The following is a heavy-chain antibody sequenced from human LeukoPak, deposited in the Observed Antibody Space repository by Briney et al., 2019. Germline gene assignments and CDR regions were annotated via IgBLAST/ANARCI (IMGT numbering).Heavy chain of an antibody. CDR3: ARGVVVVAAIVGCWFAP. CDR1: GGSISSGDYY. D-gene: IGHD2-15*01. CDR2: IYYSGST. Sequence: SSETLSLTCTVSGGSISSGDYYWSWIRQPPGKGLEWIGYIYYSGSTYYNPSLKSRVTISVDTSKNQFSLKLSSVTAADTAVYYCARGVVVVAAIVGCWFAPGGQEPLVTVSS. V-gene: IGHV4-30-4*01. J-gene: IGHJ5*02.